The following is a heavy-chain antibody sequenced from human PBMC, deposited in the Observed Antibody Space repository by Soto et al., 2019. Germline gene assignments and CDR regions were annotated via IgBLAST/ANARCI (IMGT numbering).Heavy chain of an antibody. Sequence: SETLSLTCTVSGGSIRSGGYYWSWVRQNPRRGLEWIGNIYYSGNTYYNPSLKSRLTISVDTSKNQFSLNLSSVTAADTAVYYCARDRLMATAGAARHYFGLDVWGQGTTVTVSS. CDR2: IYYSGNT. D-gene: IGHD5-18*01. V-gene: IGHV4-31*03. CDR3: ARDRLMATAGAARHYFGLDV. J-gene: IGHJ6*02. CDR1: GGSIRSGGYY.